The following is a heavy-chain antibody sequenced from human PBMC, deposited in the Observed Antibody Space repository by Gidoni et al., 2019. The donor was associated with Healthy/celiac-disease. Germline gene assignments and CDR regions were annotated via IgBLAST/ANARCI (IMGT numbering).Heavy chain of an antibody. J-gene: IGHJ2*01. CDR2: IIHIFGTA. CDR1: GGTFSSYA. V-gene: IGHV1-69*06. CDR3: ARAHMVVRGVHFDL. D-gene: IGHD3-10*01. Sequence: QVQLVQSGAEVKKPGSSVQVSGTASGGTFSSYASSWGRQAPGQGLEGRGGIIHIFGTANYEQKFQGRVTITADKSTSTAYMELSSLRSEDTAVYYCARAHMVVRGVHFDLWGRGTLVTVSS.